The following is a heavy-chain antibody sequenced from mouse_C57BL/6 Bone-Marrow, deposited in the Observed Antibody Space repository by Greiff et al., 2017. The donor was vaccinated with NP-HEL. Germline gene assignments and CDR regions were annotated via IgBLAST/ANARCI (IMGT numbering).Heavy chain of an antibody. CDR1: GYTFPSYG. D-gene: IGHD1-1*01. CDR3: ARLGGYYYESLVDY. Sequence: QVQLKESGAELARPGASVKLSCKASGYTFPSYGISWVKQRTGPGLEWIGEIYPRRGNTYYNEKFKGKAPLTADTSSSTAYMELRSLTSEDSAVYFCARLGGYYYESLVDYWGQGTTLTVSS. V-gene: IGHV1-81*01. CDR2: IYPRRGNT. J-gene: IGHJ2*01.